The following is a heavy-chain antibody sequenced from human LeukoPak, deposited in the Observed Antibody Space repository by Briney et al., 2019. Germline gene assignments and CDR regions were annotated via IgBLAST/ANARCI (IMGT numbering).Heavy chain of an antibody. V-gene: IGHV1-69*13. D-gene: IGHD6-6*01. J-gene: IGHJ6*03. CDR2: IIPIFGTA. CDR3: ARVQGGSSSKWEGIMYYYYMDV. CDR1: GGTFSSYA. Sequence: GASVKVSCKASGGTFSSYAISWVRQAPGQGLEWMGGIIPIFGTANYAQKFQGRVTITADESTSTAYMELSSLRSEDTAVYYCARVQGGSSSKWEGIMYYYYMDVWGKGTTVTVSS.